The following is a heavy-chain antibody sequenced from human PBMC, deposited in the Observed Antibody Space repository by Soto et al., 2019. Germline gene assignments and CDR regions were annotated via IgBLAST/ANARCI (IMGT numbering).Heavy chain of an antibody. CDR3: ASYSSSPSYYYGMDV. CDR1: GYSFTSYW. Sequence: PGESLKISCKGSGYSFTSYWIGWVRQMPGKGLEWMGIIYPGDSDTRYSPSFQGQVTISADKSISTAYLQWSSLKASDTAMYYCASYSSSPSYYYGMDVWGQGTTVTVS. V-gene: IGHV5-51*01. J-gene: IGHJ6*02. CDR2: IYPGDSDT. D-gene: IGHD6-6*01.